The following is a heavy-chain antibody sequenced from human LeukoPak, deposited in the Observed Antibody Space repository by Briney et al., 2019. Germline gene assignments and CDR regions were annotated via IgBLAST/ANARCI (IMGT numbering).Heavy chain of an antibody. V-gene: IGHV3-23*01. CDR1: GFTFSSYA. J-gene: IGHJ4*02. CDR2: ISGSGST. CDR3: ASQLWTDPGGY. Sequence: GGSLRLSCAASGFTFSSYAMSWVRQAPGKGLEWVSAISGSGSTYYADSVKGRFIISRDNSKNTLNLQMNSLRAEDTAVYYCASQLWTDPGGYWGQGTLVTVSS. D-gene: IGHD5-18*01.